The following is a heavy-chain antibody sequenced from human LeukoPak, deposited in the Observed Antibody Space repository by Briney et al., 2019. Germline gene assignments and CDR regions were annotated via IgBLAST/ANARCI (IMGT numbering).Heavy chain of an antibody. CDR1: GGSISGYY. J-gene: IGHJ5*02. D-gene: IGHD4-17*01. CDR2: IYTSGST. Sequence: SETLSLTCTVSGGSISGYYCSWIRQPAGKGLEWIGRIYTSGSTNYNPSLKSRVIMSVDRSKNQFSLKLRSVTAADTGVYYCARHYGDYVENWFDPWGQGTLVTVSS. V-gene: IGHV4-4*07. CDR3: ARHYGDYVENWFDP.